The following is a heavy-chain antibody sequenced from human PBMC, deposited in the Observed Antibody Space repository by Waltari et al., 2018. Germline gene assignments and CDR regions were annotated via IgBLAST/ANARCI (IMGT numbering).Heavy chain of an antibody. CDR1: GDTFTANY. J-gene: IGHJ3*01. D-gene: IGHD3-10*01. V-gene: IGHV1-69-2*01. CDR2: LEPEDGQA. Sequence: EVQLLQSGAEVKKPGTPVKISCKVSGDTFTANYINWIQQAPGKGLQWMGLLEPEDGQAVYAEKFQGRVTMTADTSIHTAYMELTSLTSEDTAFYYCAAALGGGISASRPFHFWGQGTMITVSS. CDR3: AAALGGGISASRPFHF.